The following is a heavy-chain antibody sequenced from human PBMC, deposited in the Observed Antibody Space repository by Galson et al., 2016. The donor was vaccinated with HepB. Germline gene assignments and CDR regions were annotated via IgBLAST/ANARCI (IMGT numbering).Heavy chain of an antibody. V-gene: IGHV2-5*02. J-gene: IGHJ4*02. D-gene: IGHD3-9*01. Sequence: PALVKPTQTLTLTCTFSGFSLTTYGVGVGWIRQPPGRALEWLAVVYWDDDKRFSTSLKSRLTITKDTSKNQVVLIVTNMAPVDTSTYYCAHFDVLTDDYKSFDYWGQGILVTVSS. CDR3: AHFDVLTDDYKSFDY. CDR2: VYWDDDK. CDR1: GFSLTTYGVG.